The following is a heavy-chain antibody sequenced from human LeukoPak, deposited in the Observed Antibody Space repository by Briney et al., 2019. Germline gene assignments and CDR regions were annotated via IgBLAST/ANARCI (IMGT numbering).Heavy chain of an antibody. D-gene: IGHD3-9*01. CDR2: ISFDGSNI. CDR1: GFSLSVYG. J-gene: IGHJ4*02. CDR3: ATRDILGFDY. Sequence: GRSLRLSCVASGFSLSVYGMHWVRQAPGKGLEWVAVISFDGSNIDYADSVKGRFTISRDNSKNMLYLQMNSLSAEDTAVYCCATRDILGFDYWGQGTLVTVSP. V-gene: IGHV3-30*04.